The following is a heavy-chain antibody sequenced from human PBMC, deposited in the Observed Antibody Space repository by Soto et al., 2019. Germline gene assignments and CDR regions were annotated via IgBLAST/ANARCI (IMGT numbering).Heavy chain of an antibody. Sequence: QVQLVQSGAEVKKPGSSVKVSCKASGGTFSSYAISWVRQAPGQGLEWMGGIIPIFGAANYAQKFQGRVTITADKSTSPAYMELSSLRSEDTAVYYCAGAAVAGTRDYYYYGMDVWGQGTTVTVSS. D-gene: IGHD6-19*01. V-gene: IGHV1-69*06. CDR2: IIPIFGAA. CDR3: AGAAVAGTRDYYYYGMDV. CDR1: GGTFSSYA. J-gene: IGHJ6*02.